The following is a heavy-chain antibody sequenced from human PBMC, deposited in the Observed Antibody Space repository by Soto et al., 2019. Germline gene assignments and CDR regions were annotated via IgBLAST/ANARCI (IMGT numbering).Heavy chain of an antibody. J-gene: IGHJ3*02. CDR3: ARANYYDSSGPGGRAFDI. CDR2: IYHSGST. D-gene: IGHD3-22*01. V-gene: IGHV4-38-2*01. CDR1: GYSISSGYY. Sequence: PSETLSLTCAVFGYSISSGYYWGWIRQPPGKGLEWIGSIYHSGSTYYNPSLKSRVTISVDTSKNQFSLKLSSVTAADTAVYYCARANYYDSSGPGGRAFDIWGQGTMVTVSS.